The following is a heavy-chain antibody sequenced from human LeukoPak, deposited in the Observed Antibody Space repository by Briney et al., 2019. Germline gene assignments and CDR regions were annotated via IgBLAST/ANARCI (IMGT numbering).Heavy chain of an antibody. J-gene: IGHJ4*02. D-gene: IGHD6-13*01. CDR1: GFTFSSTY. Sequence: PGGSLRLSCAASGFTFSSTYMSWVRQAPGKGLEWVSVIYSGGSTYYADSVKGRFTISRDNSKNTLYLQMNSLRAEDTAVYYCARGIAAAGTLSFDYWGQGTLVTVSS. CDR2: IYSGGST. CDR3: ARGIAAAGTLSFDY. V-gene: IGHV3-53*01.